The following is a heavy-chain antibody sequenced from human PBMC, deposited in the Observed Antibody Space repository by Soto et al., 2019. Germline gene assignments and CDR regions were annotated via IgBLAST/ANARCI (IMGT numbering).Heavy chain of an antibody. Sequence: GESLKISCKGSGYSFTSYWISWVRQMLGKGLERLGRIDPSDSYTNYSPSFQGHVTISADTSISTAYLQWSSLKASDTAMYYCARHSSSRGDWFDPWGQVTLVTVSS. D-gene: IGHD6-13*01. V-gene: IGHV5-10-1*01. J-gene: IGHJ5*02. CDR1: GYSFTSYW. CDR3: ARHSSSRGDWFDP. CDR2: IDPSDSYT.